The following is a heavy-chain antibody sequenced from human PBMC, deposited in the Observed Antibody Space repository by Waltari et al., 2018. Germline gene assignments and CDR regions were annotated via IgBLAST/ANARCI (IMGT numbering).Heavy chain of an antibody. J-gene: IGHJ4*02. CDR3: ARLQAVAGTYKDY. CDR1: GGSISSHY. CDR2: IYYSGST. D-gene: IGHD6-19*01. V-gene: IGHV4-59*11. Sequence: QVQLQESGPGLVKPSETLSLTCTVSGGSISSHYWSWIRQPPGKGLEWIGYIYYSGSTNYNPSLKSRVTISVDTSKNQFSLKLSSVTAADTAVYYCARLQAVAGTYKDYWGQGTLVTVSS.